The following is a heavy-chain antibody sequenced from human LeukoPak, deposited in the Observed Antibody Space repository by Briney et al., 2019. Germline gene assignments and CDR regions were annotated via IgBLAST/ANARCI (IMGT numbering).Heavy chain of an antibody. D-gene: IGHD3-10*01. CDR2: INPSGGST. Sequence: ASVKVSCKASGYTFTTYYIHWVRQAPGQGLEWTGIINPSGGSTSYAQKFQGRVTMTRDTSTSTVYMELSSLRSEDTAVYYCASYGSGTYYFDYWGQGTLVTVSS. V-gene: IGHV1-46*01. CDR3: ASYGSGTYYFDY. CDR1: GYTFTTYY. J-gene: IGHJ4*02.